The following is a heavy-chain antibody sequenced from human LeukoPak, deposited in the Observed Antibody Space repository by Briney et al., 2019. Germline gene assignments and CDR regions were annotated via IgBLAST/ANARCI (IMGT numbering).Heavy chain of an antibody. J-gene: IGHJ4*02. CDR3: ARESLWTTVTTRGFDY. D-gene: IGHD4-17*01. Sequence: LPGGSLRLSCAASGVTFSSYWMSWVRQAPGKGLEWVANIKQDGSEKYYVDSVKGRFTISRDNAKNSLYLQMNSLRAEDTAVYYCARESLWTTVTTRGFDYWGQGTLVTVSS. CDR2: IKQDGSEK. CDR1: GVTFSSYW. V-gene: IGHV3-7*01.